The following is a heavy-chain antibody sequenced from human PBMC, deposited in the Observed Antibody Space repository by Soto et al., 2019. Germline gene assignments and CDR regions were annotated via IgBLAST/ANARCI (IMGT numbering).Heavy chain of an antibody. Sequence: SETLSLTCTVSGGSISSYYWSWIRQPPGKGLEWIGYIYYSGSTNYNPSLKSRVTISVDTSKNQFSLKLSSVTAADTAVYYCARGGWNNWNYALDYWGQGTLVTVSS. D-gene: IGHD1-7*01. J-gene: IGHJ4*02. CDR3: ARGGWNNWNYALDY. V-gene: IGHV4-59*08. CDR2: IYYSGST. CDR1: GGSISSYY.